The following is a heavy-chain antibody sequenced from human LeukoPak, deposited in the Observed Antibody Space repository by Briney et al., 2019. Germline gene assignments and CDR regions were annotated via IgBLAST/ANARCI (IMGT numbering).Heavy chain of an antibody. CDR1: GFTFSSYG. CDR3: AKPRGTYYYDSSGYFDY. Sequence: SGGSLRLSCAASGFTFSSYGMHWVRQAPGKGLEWVAVISYDGSNKYYADSVKGRSTISRDNSKNTLYLQMNSLRAEDTAVYYCAKPRGTYYYDSSGYFDYWGQGTLVTVSS. D-gene: IGHD3-22*01. J-gene: IGHJ4*02. CDR2: ISYDGSNK. V-gene: IGHV3-30*18.